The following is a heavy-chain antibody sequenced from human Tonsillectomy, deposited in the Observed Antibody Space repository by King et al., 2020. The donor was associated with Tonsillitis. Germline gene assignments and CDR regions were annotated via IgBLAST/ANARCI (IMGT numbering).Heavy chain of an antibody. CDR2: ISGSGSST. CDR1: GFTFSNYA. Sequence: VQLVESGGGLVQPGGSLRLSCVASGFTFSNYAMSWVRQAPGKGLEWVSVISGSGSSTYYADSVKGRFTISRDNSKNTLYLQMNSLRAEDTAVYHCAKSNAVVVTAIRGAFAYWFQGTLVTVSS. V-gene: IGHV3-23*04. CDR3: AKSNAVVVTAIRGAFAY. J-gene: IGHJ4*02. D-gene: IGHD2-21*02.